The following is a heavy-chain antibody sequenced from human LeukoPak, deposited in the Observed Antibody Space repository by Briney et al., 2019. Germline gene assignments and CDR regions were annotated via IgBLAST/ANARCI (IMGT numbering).Heavy chain of an antibody. CDR3: TTGIGPALDVFDS. CDR1: GFSFSNAW. J-gene: IGHJ4*02. Sequence: PGGSLTLSCAASGFSFSNAWMSWVRQAPGKGLEWVGRIKSKAEGGTTDYAAPVKGRFTISRDDSKNMLYLQMNGLKSEDTAVYFCTTGIGPALDVFDSWGQGTLVTVFS. D-gene: IGHD1-1*01. CDR2: IKSKAEGGTT. V-gene: IGHV3-15*01.